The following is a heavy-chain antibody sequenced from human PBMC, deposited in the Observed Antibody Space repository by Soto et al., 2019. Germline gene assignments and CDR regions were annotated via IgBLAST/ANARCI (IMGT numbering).Heavy chain of an antibody. CDR3: ARDIRFGDLRWFHT. Sequence: GGSLRLSCAGSGFTFSSYWMTWVRQAPGKGLEWVANIKQDGSEKYYVDSVKGRFTISRDNSKNLLYLQMNSLRAEDTAVYYCARDIRFGDLRWFHTWGQGTLVTVSS. D-gene: IGHD3-10*01. CDR1: GFTFSSYW. CDR2: IKQDGSEK. J-gene: IGHJ5*02. V-gene: IGHV3-7*01.